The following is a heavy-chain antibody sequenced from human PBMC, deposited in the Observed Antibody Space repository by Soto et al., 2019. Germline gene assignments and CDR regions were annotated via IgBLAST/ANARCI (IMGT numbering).Heavy chain of an antibody. J-gene: IGHJ6*02. CDR2: IYHSGST. CDR3: ARDVWFGLTRNYYGMDV. V-gene: IGHV4-4*02. CDR1: GGSISSSNW. Sequence: QVQLQESGPGLVKPSGTLSLTCAVSGGSISSSNWWSWVRQPPGKGLEWIGEIYHSGSTNYTPSLNSRFTISVDKSKNQFSLKLSSVTAADTAVYYCARDVWFGLTRNYYGMDVWGQGTTVTVSS. D-gene: IGHD3-10*01.